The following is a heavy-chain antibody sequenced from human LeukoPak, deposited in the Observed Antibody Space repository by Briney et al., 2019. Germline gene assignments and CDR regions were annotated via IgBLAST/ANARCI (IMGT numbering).Heavy chain of an antibody. D-gene: IGHD5-24*01. Sequence: PSETLSLTCAVYGGSFSGYYWSWIRQPPGKGLEWIGEINHSGSNNYNPSRKSRVTISVDTSKNQFSLKLSSVTAADTAVYYCAREMSPGAFDIWGQGTMVTVSS. V-gene: IGHV4-34*01. CDR3: AREMSPGAFDI. CDR1: GGSFSGYY. J-gene: IGHJ3*02. CDR2: INHSGSN.